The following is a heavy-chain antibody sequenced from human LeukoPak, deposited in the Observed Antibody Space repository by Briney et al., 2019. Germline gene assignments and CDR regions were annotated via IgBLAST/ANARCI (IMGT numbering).Heavy chain of an antibody. CDR1: GDSISSSSYY. J-gene: IGHJ4*02. CDR3: ARALYGSSWPDY. CDR2: IYYSGST. Sequence: PSETLSLTCSVSGDSISSSSYYWGWIRQPPGKGLEWIGSIYYSGSTYYNPSLKSRVTISVDTYKNQFSLKLSSVTAADTAVYYCARALYGSSWPDYWGQGTLVTVSS. V-gene: IGHV4-39*01. D-gene: IGHD6-13*01.